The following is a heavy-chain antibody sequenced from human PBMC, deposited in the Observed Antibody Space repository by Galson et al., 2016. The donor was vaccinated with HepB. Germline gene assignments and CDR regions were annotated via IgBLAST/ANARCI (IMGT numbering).Heavy chain of an antibody. CDR2: TSYDGSLT. CDR3: ARDRGDGRRSRYHLNH. Sequence: SLRLSCAVSGLSFQNYAMHWVRPAPGKGLEWVAFTSYDGSLTYYAASVKGRFTISGDKSKSALYLQMDSLRAEDTALYYLARDRGDGRRSRYHLNHWGQGTLVTVSS. V-gene: IGHV3-30*04. CDR1: GLSFQNYA. D-gene: IGHD3-16*01. J-gene: IGHJ5*02.